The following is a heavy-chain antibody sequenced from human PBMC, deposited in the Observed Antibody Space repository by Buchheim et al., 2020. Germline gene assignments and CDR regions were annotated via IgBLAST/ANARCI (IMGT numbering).Heavy chain of an antibody. Sequence: QVQLVESGGGVVQPGRSLRLSCAASGFTFSSYAMHWVRQAPGKGLEWVAVISSDGTNKYYADSVKGRFTTSRDRSKSTLFLQMISPRGDDTAVYYCARGRGSYSFDSWGQGTL. J-gene: IGHJ4*02. CDR1: GFTFSSYA. D-gene: IGHD1-26*01. CDR3: ARGRGSYSFDS. CDR2: ISSDGTNK. V-gene: IGHV3-30*04.